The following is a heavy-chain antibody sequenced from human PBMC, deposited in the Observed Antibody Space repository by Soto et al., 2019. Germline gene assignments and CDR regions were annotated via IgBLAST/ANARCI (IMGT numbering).Heavy chain of an antibody. CDR3: ASEGLRLSGGAFDI. Sequence: SETLSLTCTVSGGSISSYYWSWIRQPSGKGLEWIGRIYTSGSTNYNPSLKSRVTMSVDTSKNQFSLKLSSVTAADTAVYYCASEGLRLSGGAFDIRREGTMVTVSS. J-gene: IGHJ3*02. CDR2: IYTSGST. CDR1: GGSISSYY. D-gene: IGHD5-12*01. V-gene: IGHV4-4*07.